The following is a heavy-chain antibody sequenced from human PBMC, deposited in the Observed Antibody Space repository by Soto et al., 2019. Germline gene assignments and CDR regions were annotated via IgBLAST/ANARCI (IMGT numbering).Heavy chain of an antibody. V-gene: IGHV3-48*02. J-gene: IGHJ6*02. CDR1: GFTFSSYS. D-gene: IGHD4-17*01. Sequence: EGSLRLSCAASGFTFSSYSMNWVRQAPGKGLEWVSYISSSSSTIYYADSVKGRFTISRDNAKNSLYLQMNSLRDEDTAVYYCARDNGDYYYYGMDVWGQGTTVTVSS. CDR3: ARDNGDYYYYGMDV. CDR2: ISSSSSTI.